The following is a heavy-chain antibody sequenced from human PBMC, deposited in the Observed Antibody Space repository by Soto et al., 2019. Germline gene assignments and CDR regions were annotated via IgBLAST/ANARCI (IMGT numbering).Heavy chain of an antibody. CDR2: ISYDGSLQ. J-gene: IGHJ4*02. Sequence: QAQLVESGGGVVQPGRSLRLSCAASGFAFSSYGMHWVRQAPGTGLEWVAVISYDGSLQHYADSVKGRFTISRDNSKNIMLLQISSLRAEDTAVYYWVSDRGYGHASAPYSWGQGTLVSVSS. CDR3: VSDRGYGHASAPYS. CDR1: GFAFSSYG. D-gene: IGHD5-18*01. V-gene: IGHV3-30*03.